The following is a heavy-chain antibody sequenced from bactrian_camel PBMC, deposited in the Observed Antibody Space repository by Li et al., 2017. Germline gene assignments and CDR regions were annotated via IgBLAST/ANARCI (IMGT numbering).Heavy chain of an antibody. CDR3: ATDDDTVVAGADFGY. CDR1: GFTFSSYA. D-gene: IGHD6*01. V-gene: IGHV3S35*01. Sequence: VQLVESGGGLVQPGGSLRLSCAASGFTFSSYAMSWVRQAPGEGLEWVSRINSGGDTTYYADSVRGRFTISRDNAKNTVYLQMNSLKSEDTALYYCATDDDTVVAGADFGYWGQGTQVTVS. CDR2: INSGGDTT. J-gene: IGHJ6*01.